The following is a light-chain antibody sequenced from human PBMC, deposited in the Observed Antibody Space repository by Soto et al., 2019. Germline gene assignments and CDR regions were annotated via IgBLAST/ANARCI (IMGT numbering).Light chain of an antibody. J-gene: IGLJ3*02. CDR1: SSDVGVYNY. Sequence: QSALTQPRSVSGTPGQSVTISCTGTSSDVGVYNYVSWYQQHPGKAPQLVIYDVIKRPSGVPYRFSGSKSGNTASLTSSGLQAEDEAEYSCCSYAGASLWVFGGGTKLTVL. V-gene: IGLV2-11*01. CDR2: DVI. CDR3: CSYAGASLWV.